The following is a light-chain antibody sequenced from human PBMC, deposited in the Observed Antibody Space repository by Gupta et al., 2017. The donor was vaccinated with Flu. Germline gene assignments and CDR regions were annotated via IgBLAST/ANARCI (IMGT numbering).Light chain of an antibody. J-gene: IGLJ2*01. CDR1: SLSNSY. CDR2: AKN. CDR3: SSRDSTDNHQAV. V-gene: IGLV3-19*01. Sequence: SSELTQDPAVSVALGQTVRITCQGDSLSNSYASWYQQKPRQAPVLVIYAKNIRPSWIPARFSGSSTGNTASLTITGAQAADEADYYCSSRDSTDNHQAVFGGGTKLTVL.